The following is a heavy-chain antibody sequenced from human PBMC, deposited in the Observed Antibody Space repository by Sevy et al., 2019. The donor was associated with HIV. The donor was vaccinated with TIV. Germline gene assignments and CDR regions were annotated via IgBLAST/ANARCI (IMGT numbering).Heavy chain of an antibody. Sequence: GGSLRLSCEASGFALSNYYAMYWVRQPPGKGLKWVALISNDGNDKYYADTVKGRFTISRDNFKNTLYLQMNSLTAEDTAVYYCARPRANYVDNYFFYAMDVWGQGTTVTVSS. J-gene: IGHJ6*02. CDR3: ARPRANYVDNYFFYAMDV. CDR1: GFALSNYYA. V-gene: IGHV3-30-3*01. CDR2: ISNDGNDK. D-gene: IGHD4-17*01.